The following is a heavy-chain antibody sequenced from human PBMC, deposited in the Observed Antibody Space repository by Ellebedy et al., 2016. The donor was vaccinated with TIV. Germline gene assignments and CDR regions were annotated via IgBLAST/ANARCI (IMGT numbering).Heavy chain of an antibody. Sequence: PSETLSLTCTVSGASISTTNNYWGWIRQPPGKGLEWIASSGVYRYYHPSLKSRVAISVDTSKNQFSLKLSSVTAADTAVYYCARQPPLNVMVRGVVYFDSWGQGTLVTVSS. CDR3: ARQPPLNVMVRGVVYFDS. V-gene: IGHV4-39*01. D-gene: IGHD3-10*01. CDR1: GASISTTNNY. CDR2: SGVYR. J-gene: IGHJ4*02.